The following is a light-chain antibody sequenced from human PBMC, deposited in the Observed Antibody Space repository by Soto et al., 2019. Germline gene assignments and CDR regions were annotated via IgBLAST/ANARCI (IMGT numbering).Light chain of an antibody. CDR1: SSDIGHYDY. CDR2: EVN. J-gene: IGLJ1*01. V-gene: IGLV2-23*02. Sequence: QSVLTQPASVSGSPGQSITISCTGTSSDIGHYDYVSWYQQHPGKAPKLMIFEVNKRPSGVSNRFSGSKSGNTASLTISGLKVEDEADYYCCSSGGSPTYVFGTGTKLTVL. CDR3: CSSGGSPTYV.